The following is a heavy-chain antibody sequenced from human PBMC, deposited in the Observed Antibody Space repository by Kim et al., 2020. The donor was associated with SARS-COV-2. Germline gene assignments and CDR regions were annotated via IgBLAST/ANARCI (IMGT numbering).Heavy chain of an antibody. Sequence: ASVKVSCKASGYTFTSYDINWVRQATGQGLEWMGWMNPNSGNTGYAQKFQGRVTMTRNTSISTAYMELSSLRSEDTAVYYCARAYSLWFGEPDPWGQGTLVTVSS. CDR1: GYTFTSYD. CDR2: MNPNSGNT. CDR3: ARAYSLWFGEPDP. V-gene: IGHV1-8*01. D-gene: IGHD3-10*01. J-gene: IGHJ5*02.